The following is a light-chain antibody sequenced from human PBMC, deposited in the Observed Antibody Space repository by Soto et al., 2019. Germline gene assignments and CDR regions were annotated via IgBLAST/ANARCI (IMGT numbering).Light chain of an antibody. CDR2: GAS. J-gene: IGKJ3*01. CDR1: QRVSNN. CDR3: QQYNDWPFT. Sequence: EIVMTQSPATLSVSPGERATLSCRASQRVSNNLAWYQQKPGQAPRLLIHGASTRATGLRARFSGSGSGTEFSLTISGLQSEDFSVYYCQQYNDWPFTFGPGTKVEIK. V-gene: IGKV3-15*01.